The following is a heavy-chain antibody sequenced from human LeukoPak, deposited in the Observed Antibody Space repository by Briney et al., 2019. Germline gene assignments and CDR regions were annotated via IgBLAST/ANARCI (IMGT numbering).Heavy chain of an antibody. V-gene: IGHV3-21*01. D-gene: IGHD2-15*01. Sequence: GGSLRLSCAASGFTFSSYSMNWVRQAPGKGLEGVSSISSSSSYIYYADSVKGRFTISRDNAKNSLYLQMNSLRAEDTAVYYCARVPYCSGGSCYGDAFDIWGQGTMVTVPS. CDR3: ARVPYCSGGSCYGDAFDI. J-gene: IGHJ3*02. CDR2: ISSSSSYI. CDR1: GFTFSSYS.